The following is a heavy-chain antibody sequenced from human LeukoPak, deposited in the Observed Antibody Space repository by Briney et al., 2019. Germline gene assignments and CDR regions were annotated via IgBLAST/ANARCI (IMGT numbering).Heavy chain of an antibody. CDR2: IYYSGST. CDR1: GGSISSYY. Sequence: KSSETLSLTCTVSGGSISSYYWSWIRQPPGKGLEWIGYIYYSGSTNYNPSLKSRVTISVDTSKNQFSLKLSSVTAADTAVYYCARATTTVTFAYWGQGTLVTVSS. J-gene: IGHJ4*02. CDR3: ARATTTVTFAY. D-gene: IGHD4-17*01. V-gene: IGHV4-59*01.